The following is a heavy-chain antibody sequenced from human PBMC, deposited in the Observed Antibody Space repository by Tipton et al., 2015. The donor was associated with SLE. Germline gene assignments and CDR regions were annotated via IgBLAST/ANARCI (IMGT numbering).Heavy chain of an antibody. D-gene: IGHD1-1*01. Sequence: TLSLTCTVSGGSISSYYWSWIRQPPGKGLEWIGYIYYSGSTNYSPSLKSRVTISVDTSKNQFSLKLSSVTAADTAVYYCATGRTVYYYYMDVWGKGTTVTASS. CDR1: GGSISSYY. CDR3: ATGRTVYYYYMDV. V-gene: IGHV4-59*01. J-gene: IGHJ6*03. CDR2: IYYSGST.